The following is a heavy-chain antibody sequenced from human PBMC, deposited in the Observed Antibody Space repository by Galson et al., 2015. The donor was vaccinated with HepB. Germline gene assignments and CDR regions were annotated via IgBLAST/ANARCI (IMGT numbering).Heavy chain of an antibody. J-gene: IGHJ4*02. CDR2: MNPNSGNT. CDR3: ARDSEGPIQLWLGAFDY. V-gene: IGHV1-8*01. D-gene: IGHD5-18*01. Sequence: SVKVSCKASGYTFTSYDINWVRQATGQGLEWMGWMNPNSGNTGYAQKFQGRVTMTRNTSISTAYMELSSLRSEDTAVYYCARDSEGPIQLWLGAFDYWGQGTLVTVSS. CDR1: GYTFTSYD.